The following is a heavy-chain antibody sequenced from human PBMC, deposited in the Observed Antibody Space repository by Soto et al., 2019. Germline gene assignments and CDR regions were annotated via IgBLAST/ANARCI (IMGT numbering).Heavy chain of an antibody. Sequence: PGGSLRLSCAASGFTFSDYYMSWFRQAPGKGLEWVSYISISGITISYADSVKGRFTISRDNAKNSLYLQMDSLRAEDTAVYYCARGCVRDSLGCGDYWGQGTLVTVSS. D-gene: IGHD3-22*01. V-gene: IGHV3-11*01. CDR3: ARGCVRDSLGCGDY. CDR2: ISISGITI. J-gene: IGHJ4*02. CDR1: GFTFSDYY.